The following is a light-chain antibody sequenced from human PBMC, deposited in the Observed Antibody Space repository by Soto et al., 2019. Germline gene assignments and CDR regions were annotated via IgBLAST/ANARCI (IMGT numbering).Light chain of an antibody. CDR3: QSYDSSNPNVV. CDR2: EDN. CDR1: SGSIASNY. Sequence: NFMLTQPHSVSESPGKTATISCTRSSGSIASNYVQWYQQRPGSAPTTVIYEDNQRPSGVPDRFSGSIDSSSNSASLTISGLKTEDEADYYCQSYDSSNPNVVFGGGTKLTVL. J-gene: IGLJ2*01. V-gene: IGLV6-57*04.